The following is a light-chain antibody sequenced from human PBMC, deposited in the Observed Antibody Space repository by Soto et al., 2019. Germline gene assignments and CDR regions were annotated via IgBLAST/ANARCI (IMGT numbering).Light chain of an antibody. CDR2: KAS. J-gene: IGKJ5*01. CDR1: QNIDIY. V-gene: IGKV1-39*01. Sequence: DIQLTQSPSSLSASVGDRVTITCRASQNIDIYLNWYQQKGGKAPKLLIYKASTLKSGVPSRFSGSGSGTEFTLTISSLQPDDFATYYCQQSYSTPITFGQGTRLEIK. CDR3: QQSYSTPIT.